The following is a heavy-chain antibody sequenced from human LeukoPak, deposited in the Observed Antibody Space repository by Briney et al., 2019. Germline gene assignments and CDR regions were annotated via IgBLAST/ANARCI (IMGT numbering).Heavy chain of an antibody. CDR3: VRDHQWAFDI. CDR2: MRSSDNTI. CDR1: GFTFSSYS. J-gene: IGHJ3*02. D-gene: IGHD6-19*01. Sequence: PGGSLRLSCAASGFTFSSYSMNWVRQAPGKGLEWVSYMRSSDNTIYYADSVKGRFTISRDSAKNSLYLQMNSLRAEDTAVYYCVRDHQWAFDIWGQGTMVTVPS. V-gene: IGHV3-48*01.